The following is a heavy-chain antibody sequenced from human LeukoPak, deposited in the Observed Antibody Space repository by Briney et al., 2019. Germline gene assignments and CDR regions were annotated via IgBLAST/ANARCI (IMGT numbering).Heavy chain of an antibody. Sequence: GGSLRLSCAASGFTFSSYGMHWVRQAPGKGLEWVAFIRYDGSNKYYADSVKGRFTISRDNSKNTLYLQMNSLRAEDTAVYYCAKDPMHYYDSSGVGFDYWRQGTLVTVSS. D-gene: IGHD3-22*01. CDR2: IRYDGSNK. J-gene: IGHJ4*02. CDR1: GFTFSSYG. V-gene: IGHV3-30*02. CDR3: AKDPMHYYDSSGVGFDY.